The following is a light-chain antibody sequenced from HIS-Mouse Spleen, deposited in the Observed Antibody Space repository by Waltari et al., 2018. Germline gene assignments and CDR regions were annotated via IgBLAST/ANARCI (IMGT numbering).Light chain of an antibody. CDR2: EVS. CDR3: SSYAGSNNLV. V-gene: IGLV2-8*01. CDR1: SSDVAGYQY. Sequence: QSALNQPPSASGSPGQSVTISCTGTSSDVAGYQYVSWYQQHPGKAPKLTIYEVSKRPSGVPDRFSGSKSGNTASLTVSGLQAEDEADYYCSSYAGSNNLVFGGGTKLTVL. J-gene: IGLJ2*01.